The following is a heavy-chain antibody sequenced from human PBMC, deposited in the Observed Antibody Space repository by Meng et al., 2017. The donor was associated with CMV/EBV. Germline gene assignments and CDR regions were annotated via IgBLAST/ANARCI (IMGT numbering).Heavy chain of an antibody. V-gene: IGHV1-69*02. J-gene: IGHJ4*02. D-gene: IGHD2-2*01. Sequence: SVKVSCKASGGTFSSYTISWVRQAPGQGLEWMGRIIPILGIANYAQKFKGRVTITADTSTSTAYMELSSLRSDDTAVYYCARGPASFDMVVPFDYWGQGTLVTVSS. CDR3: ARGPASFDMVVPFDY. CDR1: GGTFSSYT. CDR2: IIPILGIA.